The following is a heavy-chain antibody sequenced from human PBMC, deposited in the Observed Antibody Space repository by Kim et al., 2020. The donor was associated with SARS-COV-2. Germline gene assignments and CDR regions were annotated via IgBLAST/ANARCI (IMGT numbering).Heavy chain of an antibody. CDR1: GFTFSSYA. CDR3: AKDSRIVVVTAIPDDGYGMDV. V-gene: IGHV3-23*01. Sequence: GGSLRLSCAASGFTFSSYAMSWVRQAPGKGLEWVSAISGSGGSTYYADSVKGRFTISRDNSKNTLYLQMNSLRAEDTAVYYCAKDSRIVVVTAIPDDGYGMDVWGQGTTVTVSS. D-gene: IGHD2-21*02. CDR2: ISGSGGST. J-gene: IGHJ6*02.